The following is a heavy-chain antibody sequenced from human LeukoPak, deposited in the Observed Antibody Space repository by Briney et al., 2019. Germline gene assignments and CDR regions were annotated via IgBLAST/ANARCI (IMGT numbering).Heavy chain of an antibody. CDR3: ARHRVGATRQVDY. J-gene: IGHJ4*02. CDR2: IYYSGST. V-gene: IGHV4-39*01. CDR1: GGSISSSSYY. D-gene: IGHD1-26*01. Sequence: SETLSLTCTVSGGSISSSSYYWGWIRQPPGKGLEWIGSIYYSGSTYYNPSLKSRVTISVDTSKNQFSLKLSSVTAADTAVYYCARHRVGATRQVDYWGQGTLVTVSS.